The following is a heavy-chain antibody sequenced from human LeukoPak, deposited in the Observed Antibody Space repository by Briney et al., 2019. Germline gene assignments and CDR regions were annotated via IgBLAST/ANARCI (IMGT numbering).Heavy chain of an antibody. CDR3: ARDFPRYCRSISGERRFDY. CDR2: IWYDGSNT. Sequence: PGGSLRLSCAASGFTFSSYGMHWVRQAPGKGLEWVAVIWYDGSNTYYADSVKGRFTISRDNSKNTLYLQMNSLRAEDTAVYYCARDFPRYCRSISGERRFDYGGQGPLATVS. CDR1: GFTFSSYG. J-gene: IGHJ4*02. D-gene: IGHD2-2*01. V-gene: IGHV3-33*01.